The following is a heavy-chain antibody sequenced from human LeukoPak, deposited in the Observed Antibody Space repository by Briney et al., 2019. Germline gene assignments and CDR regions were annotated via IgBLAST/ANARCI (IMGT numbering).Heavy chain of an antibody. D-gene: IGHD3-22*01. Sequence: SETLSLTCAVYGGSFSGYYWSWVRQPPGKGLEWIGEINHSGSTNYNPSLKSRVTISVDTSKNQFSLKLSSVTAADTAVYYCARLLRGGRDTPMVTMIVVRAKSGAFDIWGQGTMVTVSS. CDR1: GGSFSGYY. CDR3: ARLLRGGRDTPMVTMIVVRAKSGAFDI. CDR2: INHSGST. V-gene: IGHV4-34*01. J-gene: IGHJ3*02.